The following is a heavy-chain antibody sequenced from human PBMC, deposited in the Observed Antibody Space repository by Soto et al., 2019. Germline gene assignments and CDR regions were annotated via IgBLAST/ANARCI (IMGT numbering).Heavy chain of an antibody. V-gene: IGHV3-74*01. CDR2: INIDGSTT. CDR3: VGIRRGDGYTFGH. J-gene: IGHJ4*02. Sequence: EVQLVESGGVSVQPGGSLRLSCAASGFSLSNYWMHWVRQAPGKGLVWVSRINIDGSTTTYADSVKGRFTISRDNAKNTLYLQMNSLRDEDTAVYYCVGIRRGDGYTFGHWGQGTLVTVSS. CDR1: GFSLSNYW. D-gene: IGHD5-12*01.